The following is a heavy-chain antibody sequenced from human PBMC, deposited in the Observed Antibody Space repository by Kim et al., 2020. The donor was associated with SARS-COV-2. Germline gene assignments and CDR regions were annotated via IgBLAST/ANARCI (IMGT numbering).Heavy chain of an antibody. J-gene: IGHJ6*03. CDR2: FDPEDGAT. CDR1: GYTLTELS. Sequence: ASVKVSCKVSGYTLTELSMHWVRQAPGKGLEWMGGFDPEDGATIYAQKFQGRVTMTEDTSTDTAYMELSSLRSEDTAVYYCAIGPVGATSYYYYMDVWGKGTTVTVSS. D-gene: IGHD1-26*01. V-gene: IGHV1-24*01. CDR3: AIGPVGATSYYYYMDV.